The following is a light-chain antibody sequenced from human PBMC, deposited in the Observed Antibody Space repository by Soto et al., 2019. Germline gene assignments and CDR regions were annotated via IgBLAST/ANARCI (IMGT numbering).Light chain of an antibody. CDR2: DAS. V-gene: IGKV3-11*01. CDR3: QQRSNWPLT. CDR1: QSVNNY. Sequence: EIVLTQSPATLSLSPGERATLSCRVSQSVNNYLAWYQQKTGQAPRLLIYDASNRATGIPARFSGGGSGTDFTLTISSLEPEDFAVYYCQQRSNWPLTFGGGTKVEI. J-gene: IGKJ4*01.